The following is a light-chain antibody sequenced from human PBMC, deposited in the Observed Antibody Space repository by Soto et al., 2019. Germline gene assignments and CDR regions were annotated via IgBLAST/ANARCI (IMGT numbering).Light chain of an antibody. Sequence: DIQMTQSPSTLSASVGDRVTITCRASQSIRSWLAWYQQKPGKAPKLLIYDASSLESGVPSRFSGSGSGTEFTLTISILQPDDFATYYCQQYNSYPWTFGQGTKVEIK. CDR3: QQYNSYPWT. V-gene: IGKV1-5*01. CDR1: QSIRSW. CDR2: DAS. J-gene: IGKJ1*01.